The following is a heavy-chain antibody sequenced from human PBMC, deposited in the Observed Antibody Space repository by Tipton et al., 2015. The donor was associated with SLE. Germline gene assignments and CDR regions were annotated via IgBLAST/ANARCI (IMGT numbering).Heavy chain of an antibody. J-gene: IGHJ6*03. CDR2: IYSGGST. CDR1: GFTFDDFG. Sequence: GSLRLSCAASGFTFDDFGLSWVRQVSGKGLEWVSVIYSGGSTYYADSVKGRFTISRDNSKNTLYLQMNSLRAEDTAVYYCARDGANSYYMDVWGKGTTVTVSS. D-gene: IGHD4/OR15-4a*01. V-gene: IGHV3-66*02. CDR3: ARDGANSYYMDV.